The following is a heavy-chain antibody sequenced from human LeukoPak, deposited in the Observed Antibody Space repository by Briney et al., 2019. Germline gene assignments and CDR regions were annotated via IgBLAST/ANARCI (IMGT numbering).Heavy chain of an antibody. D-gene: IGHD6-13*01. Sequence: PSETLSLTCTVSGDSTNLFHWSWIRQPPGKGLEWIGSIYYSGSTYYNPSLKSRVTISVDTSKNQFSLKLSSVTAADTAVYYCARRRTWQQLVRVEVWGWFDPWGQGTLVTVSS. V-gene: IGHV4-39*01. CDR2: IYYSGST. J-gene: IGHJ5*02. CDR3: ARRRTWQQLVRVEVWGWFDP. CDR1: GDSTNLFH.